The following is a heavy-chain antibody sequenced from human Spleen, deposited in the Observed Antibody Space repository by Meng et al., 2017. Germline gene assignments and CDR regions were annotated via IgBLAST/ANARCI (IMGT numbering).Heavy chain of an antibody. Sequence: GGSLRLSCAASGFTFSSYAMSWVRQAPGKGLEWVSAISGSGGSTYYADSVKGRFTISRDNSKNTLYLQMNSLRAEDTAVYYCANFDPGVVVAATGRMGFDPWGQGTLVTVSS. D-gene: IGHD2-15*01. CDR2: ISGSGGST. J-gene: IGHJ5*02. CDR3: ANFDPGVVVAATGRMGFDP. CDR1: GFTFSSYA. V-gene: IGHV3-23*01.